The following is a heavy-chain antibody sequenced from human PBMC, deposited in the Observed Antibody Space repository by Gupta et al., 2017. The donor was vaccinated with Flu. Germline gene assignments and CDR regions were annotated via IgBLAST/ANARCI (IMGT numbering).Heavy chain of an antibody. CDR2: ITDDNYI. Sequence: FSNYMMNWVRQAPGKGLEWVSSITDDNYIYYADAVKGRFTISRDNGKNSVSLQMNSLRAEDTAVYYCAKDGEHGGSFSHYYVMDVWGKGTTVTVSS. CDR3: AKDGEHGGSFSHYYVMDV. J-gene: IGHJ6*03. V-gene: IGHV3-21*06. D-gene: IGHD1-26*01. CDR1: FSNYM.